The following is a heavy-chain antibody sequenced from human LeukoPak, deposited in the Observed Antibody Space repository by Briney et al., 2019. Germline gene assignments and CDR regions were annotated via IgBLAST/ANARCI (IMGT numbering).Heavy chain of an antibody. D-gene: IGHD3-9*01. CDR2: VDPRTGVT. CDR3: ATDNYGMLDY. Sequence: GGSVKVSFRASGYPFTDYYIHWVRRAPGQGLGWMGWVDPRTGVTRCTQKFPGRVTMTRDTSISTVYLDLNGLTFDDTAVYYCATDNYGMLDYWGQGTLVTVSS. J-gene: IGHJ4*02. CDR1: GYPFTDYY. V-gene: IGHV1-2*02.